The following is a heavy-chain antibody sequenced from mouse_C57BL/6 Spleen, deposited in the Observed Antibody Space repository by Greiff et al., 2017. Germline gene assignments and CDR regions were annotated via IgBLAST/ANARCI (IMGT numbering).Heavy chain of an antibody. CDR2: INYDGSST. V-gene: IGHV5-16*01. Sequence: EVKVVESEGGLVQPGSSMKLSCTASGFTFSDYYMAWVRQVPEKGLEWVANINYDGSSTYYLDSLKSRFIISRDNAKNILYLQMSSLKSEDTATYYCARSMGGAMDYWGQGTSVTVSS. J-gene: IGHJ4*01. CDR3: ARSMGGAMDY. D-gene: IGHD2-3*01. CDR1: GFTFSDYY.